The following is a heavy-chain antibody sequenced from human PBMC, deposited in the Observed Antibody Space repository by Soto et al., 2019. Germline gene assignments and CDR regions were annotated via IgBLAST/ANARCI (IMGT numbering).Heavy chain of an antibody. D-gene: IGHD5-18*01. CDR1: GFSLSTSGTC. CDR2: IDWDDDK. CDR3: ARAEYSYGYVDY. J-gene: IGHJ4*02. V-gene: IGHV2-70*01. Sequence: GSGPTLVNPTQTLTLTCTFSGFSLSTSGTCVSWIRQPPGKALEWLALIDWDDDKYYSASLKTRLTISKDTSKNQVVLAMTNMDPVDTATYYCARAEYSYGYVDYWGLGTLVTVSS.